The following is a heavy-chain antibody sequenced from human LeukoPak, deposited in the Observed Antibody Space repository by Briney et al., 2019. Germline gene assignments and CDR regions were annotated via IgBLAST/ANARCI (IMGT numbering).Heavy chain of an antibody. CDR2: IYHSGST. CDR3: ARDQAWVRGSYPFDY. J-gene: IGHJ4*02. V-gene: IGHV4-38-2*02. Sequence: PSETLSLTCTVSGYSISSGYYWGWIRQPPGKGLEWIGSIYHSGSTYYNPSLKSRVTISVDTSKNQFSLKLSSVTAADTAVYYCARDQAWVRGSYPFDYWGQGTLVTVSS. D-gene: IGHD3-16*01. CDR1: GYSISSGYY.